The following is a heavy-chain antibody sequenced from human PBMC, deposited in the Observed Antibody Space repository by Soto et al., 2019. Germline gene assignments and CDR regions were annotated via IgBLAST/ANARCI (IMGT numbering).Heavy chain of an antibody. CDR3: AREAQDYDFDH. J-gene: IGHJ5*02. V-gene: IGHV4-59*01. D-gene: IGHD4-17*01. CDR2: VAYSGTT. CDR1: RGSISSSY. Sequence: QVQLQESGPGLVKPSETLTLTCTVSRGSISSSYWSWIRQPPGRGLEWIGHVAYSGTTKYNPSLKSRGSISVSTTKRQFSLRLTSVTAADTAVYYCAREAQDYDFDHWGQGILVTVSS.